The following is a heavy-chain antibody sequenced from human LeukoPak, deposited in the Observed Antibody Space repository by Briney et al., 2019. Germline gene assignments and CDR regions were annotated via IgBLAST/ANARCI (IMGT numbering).Heavy chain of an antibody. D-gene: IGHD4-11*01. Sequence: GSSVKVSCKASGGTFSSYAISWVRQAPGQGLEWMGRIIPILGIANYAQKFQGRVTITADESTSTAYMELSSLRSEDTAVYYCARDQTTVTTPFDPWGQGTLVTVSS. CDR3: ARDQTTVTTPFDP. CDR2: IIPILGIA. J-gene: IGHJ5*02. V-gene: IGHV1-69*04. CDR1: GGTFSSYA.